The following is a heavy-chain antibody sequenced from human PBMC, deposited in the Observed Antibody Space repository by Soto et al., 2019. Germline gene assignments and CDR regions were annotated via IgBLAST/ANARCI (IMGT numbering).Heavy chain of an antibody. V-gene: IGHV3-30-3*01. Sequence: GGSLRLSCAASGFTFSSYAMHWVRQAPGKGLEWVAVISYDGSNKYYADSVKGRFTISRDNSKNTLYLQMNSLRAEDTAVYYCARDPWYYYDSSGYYYYYGMDVWGQGTTVTVSS. CDR2: ISYDGSNK. J-gene: IGHJ6*02. D-gene: IGHD3-22*01. CDR1: GFTFSSYA. CDR3: ARDPWYYYDSSGYYYYYGMDV.